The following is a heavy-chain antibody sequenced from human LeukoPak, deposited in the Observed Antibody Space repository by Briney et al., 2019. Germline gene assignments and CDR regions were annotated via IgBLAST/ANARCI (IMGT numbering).Heavy chain of an antibody. D-gene: IGHD2-21*01. CDR3: ARATVIGNAPVPGYMDV. Sequence: GGSLRLSCAASGFTFSTYDMYWVRQVSGKGLEWVSSIGTIGDTFYPGSVKGRFTISRENAKNSLYLQMNGLRAGDTAVYYCARATVIGNAPVPGYMDVWGKGTTVTVSS. CDR2: IGTIGDT. V-gene: IGHV3-13*01. J-gene: IGHJ6*03. CDR1: GFTFSTYD.